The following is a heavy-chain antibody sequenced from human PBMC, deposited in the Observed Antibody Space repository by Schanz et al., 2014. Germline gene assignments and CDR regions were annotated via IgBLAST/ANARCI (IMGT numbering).Heavy chain of an antibody. Sequence: QVQLQESGPGLVKPSQTLSLTCGVSGGSISSGGSSWNWIRLPPGKGLEWIGYIYHSGSTYYNPSLKRRVPRSVYSSKNQFSLILNSVTAADTAVYYCARSPGDFPGWFDSWGQGTLIAVSS. D-gene: IGHD4-17*01. J-gene: IGHJ5*01. CDR1: GGSISSGGSS. V-gene: IGHV4-30-2*01. CDR2: IYHSGST. CDR3: ARSPGDFPGWFDS.